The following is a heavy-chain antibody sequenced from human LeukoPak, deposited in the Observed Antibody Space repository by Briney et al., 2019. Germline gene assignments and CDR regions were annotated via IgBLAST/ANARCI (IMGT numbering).Heavy chain of an antibody. CDR1: GFTFSSSW. D-gene: IGHD6-19*01. CDR3: ARGYTSGWYYFDY. CDR2: INSDGSTT. J-gene: IGHJ4*02. V-gene: IGHV3-74*01. Sequence: GGSLRLSCAASGFTFSSSWMHWVRQAPGKGLVWVSRINSDGSTTSYADSVRGRFTISRDNAKSTLYLQMNSLRAEDTAVYYCARGYTSGWYYFDYWGQGTLVTVSS.